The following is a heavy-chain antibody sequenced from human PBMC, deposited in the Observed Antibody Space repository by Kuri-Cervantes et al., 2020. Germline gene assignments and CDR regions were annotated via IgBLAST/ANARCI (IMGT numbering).Heavy chain of an antibody. CDR1: GFTFSSYA. V-gene: IGHV3-23*01. J-gene: IGHJ4*02. CDR2: ISGSGSTI. CDR3: AREGQPD. Sequence: GESLKISCAASGFTFSSYAMSWVRQAPGKGLEWVSAISGSGSTIYYADSVKGRFTISRDNAKNSLYLQMNSLRAEDTAVYYCAREGQPDWGQGTLVTVSS.